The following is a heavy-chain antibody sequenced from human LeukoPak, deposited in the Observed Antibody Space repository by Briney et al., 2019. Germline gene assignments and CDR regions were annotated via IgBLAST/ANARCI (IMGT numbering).Heavy chain of an antibody. CDR1: GGSISSSSYY. J-gene: IGHJ5*02. Sequence: PSETLSLTCTVSGGSISSSSYYWGWIRQPPGKGLEWIGSIYYSGSTYYNPSLKSRVTISVDTSKNRFSLKLSSVTAAGTAVYYCARQAEQWLVLGWFDPWGQGTLVTVSS. D-gene: IGHD6-19*01. V-gene: IGHV4-39*01. CDR2: IYYSGST. CDR3: ARQAEQWLVLGWFDP.